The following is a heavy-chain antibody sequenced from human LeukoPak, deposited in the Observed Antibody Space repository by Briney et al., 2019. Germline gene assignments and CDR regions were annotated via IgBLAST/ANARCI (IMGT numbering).Heavy chain of an antibody. CDR2: IYYSKNT. Sequence: SETLSLTCTVSGGSISSGGYYWSWIRQPPGKGLEWIGSIYYSKNTYYNPSLKSRVTISADTSKNQFPLTLGSVSATDTAVYYCVSPRGFSYGYFDYWGQGTLVTVSS. J-gene: IGHJ4*02. CDR3: VSPRGFSYGYFDY. V-gene: IGHV4-39*01. CDR1: GGSISSGGYY. D-gene: IGHD5-18*01.